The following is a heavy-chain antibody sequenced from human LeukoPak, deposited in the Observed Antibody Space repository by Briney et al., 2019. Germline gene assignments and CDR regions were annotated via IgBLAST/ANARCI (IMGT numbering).Heavy chain of an antibody. CDR3: ARHKIGGEFNLIPYNWFDP. D-gene: IGHD3-10*01. V-gene: IGHV1-8*01. CDR1: GYTFTSYD. J-gene: IGHJ5*02. CDR2: MNPNSGNT. Sequence: ASVKVSCKASGYTFTSYDINWVRQATGQGLECMGWMNPNSGNTGYAQKFQGRVTTTRNTSISTAYMELSSLRSEDTAVYYCARHKIGGEFNLIPYNWFDPWGQGTLVTVSS.